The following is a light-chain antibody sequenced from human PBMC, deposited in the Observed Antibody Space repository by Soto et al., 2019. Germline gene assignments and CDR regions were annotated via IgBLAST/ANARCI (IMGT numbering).Light chain of an antibody. J-gene: IGLJ2*01. V-gene: IGLV2-14*01. CDR3: SSYTTSSTQV. Sequence: QSALTQPASVSGSPGQSITISCTGTSSDVGGYNYVSWYQQHPGKAPKLMIYDVSNRPSGASNRFSGSKSGNTASLTISGLQAEDQADYYCSSYTTSSTQVFGRGTKVTVL. CDR1: SSDVGGYNY. CDR2: DVS.